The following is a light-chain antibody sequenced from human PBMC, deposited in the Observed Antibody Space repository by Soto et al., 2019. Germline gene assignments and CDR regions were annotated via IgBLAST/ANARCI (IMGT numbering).Light chain of an antibody. CDR2: AAS. V-gene: IGKV1-39*01. CDR1: QSIRKY. Sequence: DIQMTQSPSSLSASVGDRVIITCRASQSIRKYLNWYQHKPGKVPTLLIYAASSLQSGVPSRFSGSGSETEFTLTITSLQPEDFATYYCQQSGDTPPWTFGQGTKVEIK. CDR3: QQSGDTPPWT. J-gene: IGKJ1*01.